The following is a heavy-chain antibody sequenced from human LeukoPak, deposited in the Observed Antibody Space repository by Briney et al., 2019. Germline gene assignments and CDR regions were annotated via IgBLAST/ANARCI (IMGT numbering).Heavy chain of an antibody. J-gene: IGHJ4*02. CDR2: IYPGESHT. V-gene: IGHV5-51*01. CDR3: ARPSDYYGSGSYQPFDY. D-gene: IGHD3-10*01. Sequence: IXGXXQXPGKGLEWXGIIYPGESHTRYSPSFQGQVTISADKSISTAYLQWSSLKASDTAMYYCARPSDYYGSGSYQPFDYWGQGTLVTVSS.